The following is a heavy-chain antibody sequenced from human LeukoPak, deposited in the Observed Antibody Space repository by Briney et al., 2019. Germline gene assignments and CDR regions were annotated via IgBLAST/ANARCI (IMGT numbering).Heavy chain of an antibody. D-gene: IGHD2-2*01. CDR2: FDPEDGET. CDR1: GYTLTELS. V-gene: IGHV1-24*01. CDR3: AFILGYCSSTSCYPF. J-gene: IGHJ4*02. Sequence: ASVKVSCKVSGYTLTELSMHWVRQAPGKGLEWMGGFDPEDGETIYAQKFQGRVTITADESTSTAYMELSSLRSEDTAVYYCAFILGYCSSTSCYPFWGQGTLVTVSS.